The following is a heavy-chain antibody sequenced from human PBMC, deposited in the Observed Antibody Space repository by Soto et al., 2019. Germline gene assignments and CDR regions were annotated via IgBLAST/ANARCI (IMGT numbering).Heavy chain of an antibody. CDR3: GKDPNGDYIGAFDI. Sequence: HPGGSLRLSCTASGFTFSNYAMSWVRQAPGKGLEWVSGIGSSGGTTHLADSVKGRFTISRDNSKNTLYLQMNSLRVEDTAVYYCGKDPNGDYIGAFDIWGQGTMVTVSS. CDR1: GFTFSNYA. J-gene: IGHJ3*02. D-gene: IGHD4-17*01. V-gene: IGHV3-23*01. CDR2: IGSSGGTT.